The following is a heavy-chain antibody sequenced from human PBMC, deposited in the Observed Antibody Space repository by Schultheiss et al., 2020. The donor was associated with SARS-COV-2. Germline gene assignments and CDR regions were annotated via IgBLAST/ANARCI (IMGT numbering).Heavy chain of an antibody. CDR2: IYYSGST. CDR1: GGSISSYY. CDR3: ARGVVGATLSAFDI. V-gene: IGHV4-59*12. D-gene: IGHD1-26*01. Sequence: SETLSLTCTVSGGSISSYYWSWIRQPPGKGLEWIGYIYYSGSTNYNPSLKSRVTMSVDTSKNQFSLKLSSVTAADTAVYYCARGVVGATLSAFDIWGQGTMVTVSS. J-gene: IGHJ3*02.